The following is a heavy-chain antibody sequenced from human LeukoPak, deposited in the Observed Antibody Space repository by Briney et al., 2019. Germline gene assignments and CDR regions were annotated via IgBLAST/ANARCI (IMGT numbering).Heavy chain of an antibody. CDR3: AKVSWLGTLPSYHFDS. J-gene: IGHJ4*02. V-gene: IGHV3-23*01. CDR2: IRGTGTTT. D-gene: IGHD6-19*01. Sequence: PGESLRLSCAASGFTFSDHAVSWVRQAPGKGLEWVSAIRGTGTTTFYAASVKGRFTISRDNSKNTADLQMNSLRAEDTAVYYCAKVSWLGTLPSYHFDSWGQGTQVTASS. CDR1: GFTFSDHA.